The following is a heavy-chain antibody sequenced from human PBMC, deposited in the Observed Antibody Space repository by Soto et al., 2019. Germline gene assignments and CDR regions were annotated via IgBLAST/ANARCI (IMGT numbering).Heavy chain of an antibody. CDR1: GGSISSEYFH. D-gene: IGHD6-19*01. Sequence: PSETQSLTCAVSGGSISSEYFHWTWIRQSPGKGLEWIGYIHYTGSIMYNPSFKSRLTMAVDTTKNQFSLQLTSVTAADTAVYYCARVIAVAGPPDAFDFWGQGAMVTVSS. CDR3: ARVIAVAGPPDAFDF. J-gene: IGHJ3*01. CDR2: IHYTGSI. V-gene: IGHV4-30-4*08.